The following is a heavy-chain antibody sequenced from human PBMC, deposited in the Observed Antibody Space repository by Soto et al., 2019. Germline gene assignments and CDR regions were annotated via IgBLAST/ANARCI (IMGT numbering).Heavy chain of an antibody. J-gene: IGHJ6*03. CDR1: GFSVNSKY. D-gene: IGHD2-8*02. CDR2: IQSGGST. Sequence: EVQLLESGGDLVQPGGSLRLSCAASGFSVNSKYMSWVRQATGKGLEWVSLIQSGGSTYYAGSVKGRFTISRDFSENTLILQENSLRVEDTAVYYCTREDVHCNGVGCYGVPRDVWSKGTTVTVS. CDR3: TREDVHCNGVGCYGVPRDV. V-gene: IGHV3-66*01.